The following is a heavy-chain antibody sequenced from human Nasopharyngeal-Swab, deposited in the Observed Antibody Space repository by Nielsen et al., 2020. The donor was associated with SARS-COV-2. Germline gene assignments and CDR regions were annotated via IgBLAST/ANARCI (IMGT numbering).Heavy chain of an antibody. J-gene: IGHJ4*02. CDR1: GYPFTSYA. V-gene: IGHV1-3*01. D-gene: IGHD6-19*01. Sequence: ASVKVSCKASGYPFTSYALHWVRQAPGQRLEWMGRINVGEDSPRYSQNFQGRITITRDTSATTAYMELSSLTPEDTAVYYCARVSSDQWLEYYFDYWGQGTLVTVSS. CDR2: INVGEDSP. CDR3: ARVSSDQWLEYYFDY.